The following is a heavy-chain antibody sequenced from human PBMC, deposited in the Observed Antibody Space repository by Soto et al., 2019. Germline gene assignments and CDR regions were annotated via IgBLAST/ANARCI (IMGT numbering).Heavy chain of an antibody. CDR1: GFTFCIYA. V-gene: IGHV3-23*01. CDR3: AKGNSGYYFDY. Sequence: PGGSLRLSCAASGFTFCIYAMTWVRQAPGQGLDWVSSITYNSDTTYYADSVKGRFTISRDNSKNTLYLQMNSLSAEDTAIYYCAKGNSGYYFDYWGLGTLVTVSS. J-gene: IGHJ4*02. D-gene: IGHD3-22*01. CDR2: ITYNSDTT.